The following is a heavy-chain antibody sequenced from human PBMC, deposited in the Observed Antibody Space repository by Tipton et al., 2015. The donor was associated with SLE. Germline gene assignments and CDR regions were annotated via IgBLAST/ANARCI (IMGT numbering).Heavy chain of an antibody. V-gene: IGHV4-34*01. CDR3: AKVDIVATIGAFDI. Sequence: TLSLTCAVYGGSFSGYYWSWIRQPPGKGLEWIGEINHSGSTNYNPSLKSRVTISVDTSKNQFSLKLSSVTAADTAVYYCAKVDIVATIGAFDIWGQGTMVTVSS. J-gene: IGHJ3*02. D-gene: IGHD5-12*01. CDR1: GGSFSGYY. CDR2: INHSGST.